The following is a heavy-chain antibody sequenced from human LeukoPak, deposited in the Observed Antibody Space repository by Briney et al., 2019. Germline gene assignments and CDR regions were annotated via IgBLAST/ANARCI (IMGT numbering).Heavy chain of an antibody. V-gene: IGHV3-43D*04. D-gene: IGHD3-22*01. J-gene: IGHJ4*02. CDR2: ISWHGGST. CDR1: GFTFDDYA. Sequence: QTGGSLRLSCAASGFTFDDYAMHWVRQAPGKGLEWVSLISWHGGSTYYADSVKGRFTISRDNSKNSLYLQMNSLRAEDTALYSCAKVRSYDNNGYYDYWGQGTLVTVSS. CDR3: AKVRSYDNNGYYDY.